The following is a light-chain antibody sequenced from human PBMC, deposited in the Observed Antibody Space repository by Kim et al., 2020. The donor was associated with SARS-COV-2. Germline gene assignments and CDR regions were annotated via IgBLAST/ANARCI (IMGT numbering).Light chain of an antibody. Sequence: DVVMTQSPLSLPVTLGQPASISCRSSQSLVYSDGNTYLNWFQQRPGQSPRRLIYKVSNRDSGVPDRFGGSGSGTDFTLKISRVEAEYVGVYYCMQGIHPITFGQGTRLEIK. CDR1: QSLVYSDGNTY. V-gene: IGKV2-30*01. CDR2: KVS. CDR3: MQGIHPIT. J-gene: IGKJ5*01.